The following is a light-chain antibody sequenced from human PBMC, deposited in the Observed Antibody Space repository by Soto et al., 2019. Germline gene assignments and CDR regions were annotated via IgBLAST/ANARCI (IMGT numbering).Light chain of an antibody. CDR2: GVS. CDR1: TNDVGNYNL. J-gene: IGLJ2*01. CDR3: CSYAGANTWI. Sequence: QSALTQPASVSGSPGQSITISCTGTTNDVGNYNLVSWYQQHPGKAPKLRIFGVSKRPSGVSNRFAGSKSGNTASLTISGLQAEDEADYYCCSYAGANTWIFGGGTKLTVL. V-gene: IGLV2-23*02.